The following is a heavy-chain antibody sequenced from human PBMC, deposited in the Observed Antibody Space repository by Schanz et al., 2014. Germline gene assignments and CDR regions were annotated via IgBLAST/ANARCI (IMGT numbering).Heavy chain of an antibody. Sequence: QVQLQESGSGLVTPSQTLSLTCAVAGGSMRRGAYSWNWIRQSPGKGLEWIGYIFHSGRPYYNPSLKSRAPISLDTSKTQFPLTRRDCPAADTAVYYCAREGPGDYYGMDLWGQGRTVTVSS. CDR1: GGSMRRGAYS. CDR3: AREGPGDYYGMDL. J-gene: IGHJ6*02. V-gene: IGHV4-30-2*06. CDR2: IFHSGRP.